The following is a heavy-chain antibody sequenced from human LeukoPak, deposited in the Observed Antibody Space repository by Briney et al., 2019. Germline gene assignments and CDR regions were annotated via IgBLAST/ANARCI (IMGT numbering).Heavy chain of an antibody. D-gene: IGHD3-3*01. CDR1: GFTFSSYS. J-gene: IGHJ6*02. Sequence: GSLRLSCAASGFTFSSYSMNWVRQAPGKGLEWIGYIYYSGSTNYNPSLKSRVTISVDTSKNQFSLKLSSVTAADTAVYYCARDRGVRFLAPYGMDVWGQGTTVTVSS. CDR3: ARDRGVRFLAPYGMDV. V-gene: IGHV4-59*01. CDR2: IYYSGST.